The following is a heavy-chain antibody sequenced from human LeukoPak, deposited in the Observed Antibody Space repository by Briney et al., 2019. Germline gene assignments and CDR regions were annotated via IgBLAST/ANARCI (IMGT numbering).Heavy chain of an antibody. V-gene: IGHV3-15*01. CDR2: IKSKTDGRTT. CDR3: TTGGDFDFGVVNDAFYI. Sequence: PGGSLRLSCAASGFTFSNAWMSWVRQAPGKGLEWVGRIKSKTDGRTTHYAAPVKGRFTISRDDSKNTLYLQMNSLKTEDTAVYYCTTGGDFDFGVVNDAFYIWGQGTMVPVPS. J-gene: IGHJ3*02. CDR1: GFTFSNAW. D-gene: IGHD3-3*01.